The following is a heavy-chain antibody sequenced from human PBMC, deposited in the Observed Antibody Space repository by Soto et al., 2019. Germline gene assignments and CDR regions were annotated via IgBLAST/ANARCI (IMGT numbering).Heavy chain of an antibody. D-gene: IGHD2-15*01. J-gene: IGHJ3*02. Sequence: QVQLVQSGAEVKKPGASVKVSCKASGYTFTSYGISWVRQPPGQGLEWMGWISAYNGNTNYAQKLQGRVTMTTDTSTSTAYMELRSLRSDDTAVYYCARDLYCSGGSCYSGAFDIWGQGTMVTVSS. V-gene: IGHV1-18*01. CDR3: ARDLYCSGGSCYSGAFDI. CDR2: ISAYNGNT. CDR1: GYTFTSYG.